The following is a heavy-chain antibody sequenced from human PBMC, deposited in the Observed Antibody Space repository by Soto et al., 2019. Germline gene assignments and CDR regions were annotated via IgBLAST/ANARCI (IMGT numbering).Heavy chain of an antibody. Sequence: AGGSLRLSCTASGFTFGDYAMSWFRQAPGKGLEWVGFIRSKAYGGTTEYAASVKGRFTISRDDSKSIAYLQMNRLKTEDTAVYYCTRTPSHNWFDPWGQGTLVTVSS. CDR3: TRTPSHNWFDP. J-gene: IGHJ5*02. V-gene: IGHV3-49*03. CDR1: GFTFGDYA. CDR2: IRSKAYGGTT. D-gene: IGHD2-15*01.